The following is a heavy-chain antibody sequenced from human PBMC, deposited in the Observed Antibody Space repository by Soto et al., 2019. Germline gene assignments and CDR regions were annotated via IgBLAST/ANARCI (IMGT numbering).Heavy chain of an antibody. CDR2: IIPILGIA. CDR1: GGTISSYT. J-gene: IGHJ5*02. V-gene: IGHV1-69*04. CDR3: ARELRGSDIVVVVAATWFDP. D-gene: IGHD2-15*01. Sequence: SVKVSCKASGGTISSYTISWVRQAPGQGLEWMGRIIPILGIANYAQKFQGRVTITADKSTSTAYMELSSLRSEDTAVYYCARELRGSDIVVVVAATWFDPWGQGTLVTVSS.